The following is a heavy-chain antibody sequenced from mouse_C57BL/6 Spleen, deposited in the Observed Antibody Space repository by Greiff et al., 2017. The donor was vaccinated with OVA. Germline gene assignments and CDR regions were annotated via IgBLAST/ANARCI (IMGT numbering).Heavy chain of an antibody. CDR2: IYPGSGNT. J-gene: IGHJ1*03. V-gene: IGHV1-66*01. CDR1: GYSFTSYY. CDR3: ARPVVATDWYFDV. Sequence: QVQLQQSGPELVKPGASVKISCKASGYSFTSYYIHWVKQRPGQGLEWIGWIYPGSGNTKYNEKFKGKATLTADTSSSTAYMQLSSLTSEDSAVYYCARPVVATDWYFDVWGTGTTVTVSS. D-gene: IGHD1-1*01.